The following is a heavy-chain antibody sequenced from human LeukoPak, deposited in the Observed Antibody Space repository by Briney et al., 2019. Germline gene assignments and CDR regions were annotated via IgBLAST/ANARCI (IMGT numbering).Heavy chain of an antibody. CDR2: ISSAGETA. CDR3: AKYYYDSSASRGGFDS. V-gene: IGHV3-23*01. Sequence: GGSLRLSCSASGFTFNNFALSWVRQAPGKGLEWVSAISSAGETAFYADSVRGRFTISRDNSKNTVYLQMNTLRIEDMAIYYCAKYYYDSSASRGGFDSWGQGTLVTASS. CDR1: GFTFNNFA. D-gene: IGHD3-22*01. J-gene: IGHJ4*02.